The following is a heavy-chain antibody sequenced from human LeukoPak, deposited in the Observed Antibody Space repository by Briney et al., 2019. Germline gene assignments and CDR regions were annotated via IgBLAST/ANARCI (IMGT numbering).Heavy chain of an antibody. CDR3: AGRAGKPGNTPWCFDY. D-gene: IGHD1-7*01. Sequence: PGGSLRLSCTASGFTFTNYWMTWVRQAPGKGPEWVANIRQDGSETNSVDSVRGRFTIARDNTKNSLYLQMTSLRGEDTAVYYCAGRAGKPGNTPWCFDYWGQGALVTVSS. V-gene: IGHV3-7*01. J-gene: IGHJ4*02. CDR2: IRQDGSET. CDR1: GFTFTNYW.